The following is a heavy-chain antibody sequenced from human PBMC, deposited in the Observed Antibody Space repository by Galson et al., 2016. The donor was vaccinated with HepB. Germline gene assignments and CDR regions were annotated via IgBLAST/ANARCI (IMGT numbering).Heavy chain of an antibody. CDR2: TQYRSKWES. Sequence: CAISGDSVPSSTAAWHWIRQSPSRGLEWLARTQYRSKWESHYADSVRSRVTVIPDTSKNLLTLQVNSVSPEDTAVYYCVKGPPAYHYYGMDVWGQGTPVTVSS. CDR1: GDSVPSSTAA. CDR3: VKGPPAYHYYGMDV. J-gene: IGHJ6*02. V-gene: IGHV6-1*01.